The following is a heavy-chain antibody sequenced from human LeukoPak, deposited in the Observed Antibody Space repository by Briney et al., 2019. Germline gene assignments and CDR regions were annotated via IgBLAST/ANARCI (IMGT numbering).Heavy chain of an antibody. CDR1: GYTFTSYG. V-gene: IGHV1-18*01. CDR3: ARDGGYYYDSSGYSDPAPYPGTFDY. CDR2: ISAYNGNT. J-gene: IGHJ4*02. Sequence: GASVKVSCKASGYTFTSYGISWVRQAPGQGLEWMGWISAYNGNTNYAQKLQGRVTMTTDTSTSTAYMELRSLRSDDTAVYYCARDGGYYYDSSGYSDPAPYPGTFDYWGQGTLVTVSS. D-gene: IGHD3-22*01.